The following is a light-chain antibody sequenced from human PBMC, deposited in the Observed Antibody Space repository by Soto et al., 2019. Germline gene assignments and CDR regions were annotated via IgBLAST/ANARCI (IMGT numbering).Light chain of an antibody. CDR2: EVS. Sequence: QSVLTQPPSASGSPGQSVTISCTGASSDVGGYNYVSWYQQHPGKAPKLMIYEVSERPSGVPDRFSGSKSGNTASLTVSGLQAEDEAHYYCSSYAGSNNVIFGGGTQLTLL. CDR1: SSDVGGYNY. J-gene: IGLJ2*01. CDR3: SSYAGSNNVI. V-gene: IGLV2-8*01.